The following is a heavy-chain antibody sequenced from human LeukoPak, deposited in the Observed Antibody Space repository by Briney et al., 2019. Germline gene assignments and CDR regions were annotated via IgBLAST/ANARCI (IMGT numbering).Heavy chain of an antibody. J-gene: IGHJ4*02. CDR2: INPSGGST. V-gene: IGHV1-46*01. Sequence: ASVKVSCKASGYTFTSYYMHWVRQAPGQGLEWMGIINPSGGSTSYAQKFQGRVTMTRDTSTSTVYMELSSLRSEDTAVYYCARDQIDGYNYALFDYWGQGTLVTVSS. CDR3: ARDQIDGYNYALFDY. CDR1: GYTFTSYY. D-gene: IGHD5-24*01.